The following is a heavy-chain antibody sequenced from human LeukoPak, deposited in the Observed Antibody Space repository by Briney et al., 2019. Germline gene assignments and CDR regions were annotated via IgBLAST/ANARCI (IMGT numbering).Heavy chain of an antibody. CDR2: IKEGGSEK. CDR1: GFTFRKYW. Sequence: PGGSLRLSCAASGFTFRKYWMTWFRQAPGKGLEWVANIKEGGSEKNYEDSVKGRFTISRDRAKNSVYLQMNSLRAEDTAVYYCARELSGDVFDFWGRGTLVNVSS. D-gene: IGHD3-10*02. J-gene: IGHJ5*01. CDR3: ARELSGDVFDF. V-gene: IGHV3-7*01.